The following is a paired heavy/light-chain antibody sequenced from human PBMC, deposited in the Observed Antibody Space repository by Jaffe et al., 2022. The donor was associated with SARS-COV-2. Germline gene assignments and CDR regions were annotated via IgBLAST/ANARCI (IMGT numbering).Light chain of an antibody. Sequence: QSVLTQPPSASGTPGQRVTIFCSGSNSNIEFYTVNWYRQLPGTAPKLLIHSNNQRPSGVPDRFSGAKSGTSASLAISGLQSEDEADYYCATWDDSLNVWVFGGGTRLTVL. CDR1: NSNIEFYT. CDR2: SNN. CDR3: ATWDDSLNVWV. V-gene: IGLV1-44*01. J-gene: IGLJ3*02.
Heavy chain of an antibody. Sequence: EMQVVESGGGLVKPGGSLRLSCVVSGFSGFPFGDVWMSWVRQAPGKGLEWVGQIKSKRDYGTTDYIAPVKGRFIISRDDSKNTLSLQMNNLKTEDTAVYYCTVDRAPGYCSKVGCPGLRYYYGMDVWGQGTTVTVSS. CDR1: GFSGFPFGDVW. CDR3: TVDRAPGYCSKVGCPGLRYYYGMDV. V-gene: IGHV3-15*01. J-gene: IGHJ6*02. D-gene: IGHD2-2*01. CDR2: IKSKRDYGTT.